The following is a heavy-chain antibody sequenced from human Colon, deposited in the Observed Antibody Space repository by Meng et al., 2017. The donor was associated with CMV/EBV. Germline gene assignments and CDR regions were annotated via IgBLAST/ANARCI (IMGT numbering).Heavy chain of an antibody. CDR1: GFTFSSYA. D-gene: IGHD6-19*01. Sequence: GESLKISCAASGFTFSSYAMHWVRQAPGKGLEWVAVISYDGSNKYYADSVKGRFTISRDNSENTAYLQMDSLRRDDTATYYCARENKAVAGTSFDYWGPGARVTVSS. V-gene: IGHV3-30-3*01. J-gene: IGHJ4*02. CDR2: ISYDGSNK. CDR3: ARENKAVAGTSFDY.